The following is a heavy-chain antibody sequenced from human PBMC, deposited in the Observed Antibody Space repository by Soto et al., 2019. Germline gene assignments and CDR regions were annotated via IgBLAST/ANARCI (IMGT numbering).Heavy chain of an antibody. CDR1: AYSFTSYW. J-gene: IGHJ5*02. Sequence: GESLKISCKGSAYSFTSYWIGWVRQMPGKGLELMGIIYPGDSDTRYSPSFQGQVTISADKSISTAYLQWSSLQASDSAVYYCARQAVYSSGWTSWGQGTLVTVSS. V-gene: IGHV5-51*01. D-gene: IGHD6-25*01. CDR2: IYPGDSDT. CDR3: ARQAVYSSGWTS.